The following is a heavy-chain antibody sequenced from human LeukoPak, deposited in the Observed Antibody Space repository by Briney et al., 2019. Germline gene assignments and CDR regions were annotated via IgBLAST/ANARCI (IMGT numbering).Heavy chain of an antibody. V-gene: IGHV1-18*01. Sequence: ASVKVSCKASGYTFTSYGISWVRQAPGQGLEGMGWISAYNGNTNYAQKLQGRVTMTTDTSTSTAYMELRSLRSDDTAVYYSARVSRELTSFDYWGQGTLVTVSS. CDR2: ISAYNGNT. J-gene: IGHJ4*02. CDR3: ARVSRELTSFDY. D-gene: IGHD1-26*01. CDR1: GYTFTSYG.